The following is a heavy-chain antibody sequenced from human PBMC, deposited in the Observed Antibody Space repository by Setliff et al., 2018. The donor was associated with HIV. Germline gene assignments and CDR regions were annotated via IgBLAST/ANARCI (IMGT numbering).Heavy chain of an antibody. V-gene: IGHV4-34*01. CDR2: FNHGRST. Sequence: PSETLSLTCAVYGGSFSGYYWSWIRQPPGKGLEWIGEFNHGRSTNNNPSLKSRVTISGDTSKNQFSLKLSSVTAADTAVYYCASGYQYDSSGYHPAGWFDPWGQGTLVTVSS. J-gene: IGHJ5*02. CDR1: GGSFSGYY. D-gene: IGHD3-22*01. CDR3: ASGYQYDSSGYHPAGWFDP.